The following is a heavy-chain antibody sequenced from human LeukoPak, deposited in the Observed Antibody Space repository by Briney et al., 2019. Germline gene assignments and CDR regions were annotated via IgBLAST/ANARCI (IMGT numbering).Heavy chain of an antibody. Sequence: GRSLGLSCAASGFTFSSYGMHWVRQAPGKGLEWVAVISYDGSNKYYADSVKGRFTISRDNSKNTLYLQMNSLRAEDTAVYYCAKGDCSSTSCYTIDFWGQGTLVTVSS. D-gene: IGHD2-2*02. V-gene: IGHV3-30*18. CDR1: GFTFSSYG. CDR3: AKGDCSSTSCYTIDF. J-gene: IGHJ4*02. CDR2: ISYDGSNK.